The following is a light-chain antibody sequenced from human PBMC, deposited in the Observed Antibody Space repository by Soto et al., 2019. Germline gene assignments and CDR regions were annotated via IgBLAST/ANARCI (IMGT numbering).Light chain of an antibody. J-gene: IGKJ3*01. CDR3: QQYGSLPFT. CDR2: DAS. V-gene: IGKV3D-20*01. CDR1: QNVGSSY. Sequence: EIVLTQSPATLSLSPGERATLSCGASQNVGSSYLAWYQQKPGLAPRLLIYDASSRATGIPDRFSGSGSGRDFTRPMSRLEPEDFALYYFQQYGSLPFTCGPGTKVDIK.